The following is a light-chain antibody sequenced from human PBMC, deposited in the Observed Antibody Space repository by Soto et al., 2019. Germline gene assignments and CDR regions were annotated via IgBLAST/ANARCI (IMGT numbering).Light chain of an antibody. CDR2: DAS. Sequence: IQLTQSPSSLSASVGDRVTITYLASQSLNNWLAWYQQRPGKAPKLLIYDASTLERGVPSRFSGTGSGTEFTLTISSLQPDDFATYYCQQYHRASITFGQGTRLEIK. V-gene: IGKV1-5*01. J-gene: IGKJ5*01. CDR3: QQYHRASIT. CDR1: QSLNNW.